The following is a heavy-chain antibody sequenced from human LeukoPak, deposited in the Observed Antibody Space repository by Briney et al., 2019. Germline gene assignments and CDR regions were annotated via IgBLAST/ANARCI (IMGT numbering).Heavy chain of an antibody. CDR2: IYYSGST. Sequence: PSETLSLTCTVSGGSISSSSYYWSWIRQPPGKGLEWIGYIYYSGSTNYNPSLKSRVTISVDRSKNQVSLKLSSVTAADTAVYYCARVRPGSGSYILDYWGQGTLVTVSS. V-gene: IGHV4-61*01. CDR1: GGSISSSSYY. CDR3: ARVRPGSGSYILDY. J-gene: IGHJ4*02. D-gene: IGHD3-10*01.